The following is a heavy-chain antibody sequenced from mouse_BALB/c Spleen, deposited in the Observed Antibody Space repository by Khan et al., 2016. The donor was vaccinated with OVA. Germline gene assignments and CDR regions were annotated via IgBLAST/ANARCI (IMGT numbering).Heavy chain of an antibody. Sequence: QVQLQQSGAELMKPGASVKISCKATGYTFSSYWIEWVKQRPGHGLEWIGDIFPGSGNTNFNEKFRDKATFTADSSSNTAYMQLSSLTSEDSAVYYCARGGYGGFAYWGQETLV. V-gene: IGHV1-9*01. J-gene: IGHJ3*01. CDR1: GYTFSSYW. CDR3: ARGGYGGFAY. D-gene: IGHD2-2*01. CDR2: IFPGSGNT.